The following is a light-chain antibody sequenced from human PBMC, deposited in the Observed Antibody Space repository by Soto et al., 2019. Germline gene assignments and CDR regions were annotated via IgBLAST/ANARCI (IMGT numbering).Light chain of an antibody. CDR2: DVS. CDR1: SSDVGGYNY. CDR3: NSYAGSNRYR. Sequence: QSALTQIPSASGSPGQSVVISCTGTSSDVGGYNYVSWYQQHPGKAPKLIIYDVSKRPSGVPDRFSGSKSDNTASLTVSGLQAEDEADYYCNSYAGSNRYRFGTGTKLTVL. J-gene: IGLJ1*01. V-gene: IGLV2-8*01.